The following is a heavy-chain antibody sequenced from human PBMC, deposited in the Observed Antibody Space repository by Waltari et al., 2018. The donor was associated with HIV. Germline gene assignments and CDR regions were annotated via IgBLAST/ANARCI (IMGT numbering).Heavy chain of an antibody. V-gene: IGHV3-23*01. CDR1: GFTFSTFP. CDR3: AKVGLDGPYHTFFED. Sequence: EVQLLESGGGLVRPGGSLRLSCGASGFTFSTFPMHWVRQAPGKGLGWVFSISASGGTTYYAGSVKGRFTISRDNSKKTLYLKMNSLRAEDTAVYYCAKVGLDGPYHTFFEDWGQGTLVTVSA. CDR2: ISASGGTT. J-gene: IGHJ4*02. D-gene: IGHD1-1*01.